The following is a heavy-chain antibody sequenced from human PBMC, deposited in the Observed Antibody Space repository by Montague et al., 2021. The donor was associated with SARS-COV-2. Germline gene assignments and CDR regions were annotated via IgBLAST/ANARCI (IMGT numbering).Heavy chain of an antibody. J-gene: IGHJ6*02. V-gene: IGHV4-59*12. CDR3: ARQAAGSYFYYGVDV. CDR1: GDSINTYY. CDR2: IFYTGST. D-gene: IGHD6-13*01. Sequence: SETLSLTCTVSGDSINTYYWNWIRQPPGKGLEWLGFIFYTGSTNYNPSLKSRVTISLDTSKNQSFLKVTSVTAADTAVYYCARQAAGSYFYYGVDVWGQGTTVTVSS.